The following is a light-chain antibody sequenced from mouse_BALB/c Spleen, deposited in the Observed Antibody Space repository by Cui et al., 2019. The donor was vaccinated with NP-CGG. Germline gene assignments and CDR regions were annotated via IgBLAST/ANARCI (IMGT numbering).Light chain of an antibody. Sequence: AVVTQAPAITTSPGETVTLTCRSSTGAVTTSNYANWVQEKPDHLFTGLIGGTNNRTPGVPARFSGSLIGDKAALTITGAQTGDEAIYFCALWYSNHWVFGGGTKLTVL. J-gene: IGLJ1*01. CDR3: ALWYSNHWV. V-gene: IGLV1*01. CDR2: GTN. CDR1: TGAVTTSNY.